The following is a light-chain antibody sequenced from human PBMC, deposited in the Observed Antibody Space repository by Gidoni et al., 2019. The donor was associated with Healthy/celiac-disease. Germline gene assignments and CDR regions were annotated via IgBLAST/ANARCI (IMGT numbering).Light chain of an antibody. CDR2: DAS. CDR3: QQRSNWPGT. CDR1: QSVSSY. J-gene: IGKJ4*01. V-gene: IGKV3-11*01. Sequence: EIVLTQPPATLSLSPGERATLSCRASQSVSSYLAWYQQKPGQAPRLLIYDASNRATGIPARFSGSGSGTDFTLTISSLEPEDFAVYYCQQRSNWPGTFGGGTKVEIK.